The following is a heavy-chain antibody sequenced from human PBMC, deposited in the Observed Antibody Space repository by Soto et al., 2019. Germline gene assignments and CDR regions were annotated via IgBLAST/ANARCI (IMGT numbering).Heavy chain of an antibody. Sequence: PGESLKISCKGFGYSFTSYWIDWVRQIPGKGLEWMGIIYPSNSNTRYSPSFQGQVTISADTSISTVYLQWDSLKASDTAMYYCARLPAFRIAAAGSDGMDVWGQGTTVPVSS. CDR2: IYPSNSNT. CDR1: GYSFTSYW. V-gene: IGHV5-51*01. D-gene: IGHD6-13*01. J-gene: IGHJ6*02. CDR3: ARLPAFRIAAAGSDGMDV.